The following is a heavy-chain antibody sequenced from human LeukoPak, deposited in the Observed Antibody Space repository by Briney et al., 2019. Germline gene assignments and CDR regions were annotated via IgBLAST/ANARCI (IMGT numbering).Heavy chain of an antibody. J-gene: IGHJ3*02. D-gene: IGHD6-13*01. CDR3: ASQYSSRLNDAFDI. V-gene: IGHV1-69*04. CDR1: GGTFSSYA. CDR2: IIPILGIA. Sequence: SVKVSCKASGGTFSSYAISWVRQAPGQGLEWMGRIIPILGIANYAQKFQGRVTITADKSTSTAYMELSSLRSEDTAVYYCASQYSSRLNDAFDIWGQGTMVTVSS.